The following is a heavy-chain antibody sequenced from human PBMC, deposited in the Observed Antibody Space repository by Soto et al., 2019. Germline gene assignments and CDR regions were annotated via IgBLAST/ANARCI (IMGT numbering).Heavy chain of an antibody. CDR3: ARGDATKIVVTTYYAMDV. Sequence: QVQLVQSGAEVKKPGSSVKVSWKASGGSLSNYGISWLRQAPGQGLEWMGAIIPVFGTPNYAQKFQDRVTITADESTTTVYMEVRSLTSEDTAVYYCARGDATKIVVTTYYAMDVWGQGTTVIVSS. D-gene: IGHD3-22*01. CDR2: IIPVFGTP. J-gene: IGHJ6*02. V-gene: IGHV1-69*12. CDR1: GGSLSNYG.